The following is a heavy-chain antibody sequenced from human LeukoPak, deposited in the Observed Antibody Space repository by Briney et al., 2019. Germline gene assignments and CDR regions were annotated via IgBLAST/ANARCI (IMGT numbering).Heavy chain of an antibody. CDR2: INPNSGGT. J-gene: IGHJ4*02. CDR1: GYTFTGYY. V-gene: IGHV1-2*02. CDR3: ARFSAVSGIAADY. Sequence: GASVKVSSKASGYTFTGYYMHWVRQAPGQGLEWMGWINPNSGGTNYAQKFQGRATMTRDTSISTAYMELSRLRSDDTAVYYCARFSAVSGIAADYWGQGTLVTVSS. D-gene: IGHD6-13*01.